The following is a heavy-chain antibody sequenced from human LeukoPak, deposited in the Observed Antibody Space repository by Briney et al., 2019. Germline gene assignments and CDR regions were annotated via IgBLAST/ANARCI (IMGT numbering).Heavy chain of an antibody. D-gene: IGHD2-21*02. J-gene: IGHJ4*02. Sequence: SETLSLTCAVYGGSFSGYYWSWIRQPPGKGLEWIGEINHSGSTNYNPSLKSRVTISVDTSKNQFSLKLSSVTAADTAVYYCARGIYSCGGDCYWIDYWGQGTLVTVSS. V-gene: IGHV4-34*01. CDR3: ARGIYSCGGDCYWIDY. CDR2: INHSGST. CDR1: GGSFSGYY.